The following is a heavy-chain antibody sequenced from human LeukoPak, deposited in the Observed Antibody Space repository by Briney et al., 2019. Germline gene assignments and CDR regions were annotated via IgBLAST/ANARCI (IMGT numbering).Heavy chain of an antibody. CDR2: IFSSGLT. Sequence: SETLSLTCSVSGGSINNYYWDWIRQPPGKGLEWIGYIFSSGLTKYNPSLKSRVTISVDTSNNRFSLKLNSVTAADTALYYCARGESYFAYWGQGALVTVSS. V-gene: IGHV4-59*01. CDR1: GGSINNYY. CDR3: ARGESYFAY. J-gene: IGHJ4*02.